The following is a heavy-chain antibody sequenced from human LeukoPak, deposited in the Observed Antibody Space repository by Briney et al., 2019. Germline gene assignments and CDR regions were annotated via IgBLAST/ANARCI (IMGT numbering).Heavy chain of an antibody. CDR3: ANNYCSSTSCPYFDY. J-gene: IGHJ4*02. D-gene: IGHD2-2*01. CDR2: IKGHGGST. V-gene: IGHV3-23*01. CDR1: GVTLSRST. Sequence: GSPCHSPAPSGVTLSRSTVMWVRESGRTRLEWVSAIKGHGGSTYYTISVKGRFTISRDNSKNTLYLQMNSLRAEDTAVYYCANNYCSSTSCPYFDYWGQGTLVTVSS.